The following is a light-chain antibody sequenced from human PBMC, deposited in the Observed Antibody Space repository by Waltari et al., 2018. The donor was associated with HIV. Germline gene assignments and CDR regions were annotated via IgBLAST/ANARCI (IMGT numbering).Light chain of an antibody. CDR2: DVS. CDR1: SSAVGYYKF. J-gene: IGLJ1*01. CDR3: SSYTSSSTRV. V-gene: IGLV2-14*01. Sequence: QSALTQPASVSGSPGHSLPIPCTATSSAVGYYKFFPWYQQHPGKAPKLIIYDVSNRPSGVSNRFSGSKSGNTASLTISGLQTEDEADYYCSSYTSSSTRVFGTGTKVTVL.